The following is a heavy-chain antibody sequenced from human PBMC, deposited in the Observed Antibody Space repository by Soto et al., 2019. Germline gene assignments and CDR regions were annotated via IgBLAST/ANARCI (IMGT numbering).Heavy chain of an antibody. CDR2: IYPGDSDT. V-gene: IGHV5-51*01. J-gene: IGHJ4*02. Sequence: LKISCKGSGYSFTSYWIGWVRQMPVKFLEWMGIIYPGDSDTRYSPSFQGQVTISADKSISTAYLQWSSLKASDTAMYYCARRPHYYDSSGYFPYYFDYWGQGTLVTVSS. D-gene: IGHD3-22*01. CDR1: GYSFTSYW. CDR3: ARRPHYYDSSGYFPYYFDY.